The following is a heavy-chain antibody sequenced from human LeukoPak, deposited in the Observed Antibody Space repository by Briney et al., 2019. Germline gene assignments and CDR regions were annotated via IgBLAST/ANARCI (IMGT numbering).Heavy chain of an antibody. V-gene: IGHV5-51*01. CDR1: GYSFTTYW. Sequence: GESLKISCKGSGYSFTTYWIAWVRQMPGKGLEWMGIIYPGDSDTRYSPSFQGQVTISADKSISTAYLQWSSLKASDTAMYYCARPPSDGAGHFDYWGQGTLVTVSS. J-gene: IGHJ4*02. CDR2: IYPGDSDT. D-gene: IGHD3-10*01. CDR3: ARPPSDGAGHFDY.